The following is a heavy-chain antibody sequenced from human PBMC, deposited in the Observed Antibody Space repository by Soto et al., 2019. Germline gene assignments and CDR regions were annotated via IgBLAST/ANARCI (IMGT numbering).Heavy chain of an antibody. Sequence: ASVKVSCKASGYTFTNYEINWVRQATGQGLEWMGWMNPGSGNTDYAHKFQGRVTMTRNLSISTAYMELSRLGSDDTAIYYCARMASSGSLNWFDPWGQGNMVTVS. CDR3: ARMASSGSLNWFDP. J-gene: IGHJ5*02. D-gene: IGHD3-3*01. CDR1: GYTFTNYE. CDR2: MNPGSGNT. V-gene: IGHV1-8*01.